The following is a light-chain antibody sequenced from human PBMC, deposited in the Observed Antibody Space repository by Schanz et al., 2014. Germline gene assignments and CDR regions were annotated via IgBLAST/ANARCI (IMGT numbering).Light chain of an antibody. Sequence: QSALTQPASVSGSPGQSITISCTGTSSDVGGYDYVSWYQQHPGKAPKLMIYAVSERPSGVPDRFSGSKSGNTASLTVSGLQAEDEADYYCSSYGGSNFVVFGGGTKVTVL. CDR2: AVS. J-gene: IGLJ2*01. CDR3: SSYGGSNFVV. V-gene: IGLV2-8*01. CDR1: SSDVGGYDY.